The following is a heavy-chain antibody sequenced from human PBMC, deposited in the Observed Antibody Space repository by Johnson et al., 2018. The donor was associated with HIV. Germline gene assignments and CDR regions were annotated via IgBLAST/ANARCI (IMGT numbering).Heavy chain of an antibody. CDR1: GFTFSSYG. V-gene: IGHV3-30*02. CDR3: ARDPRGIYYDSSGPRQRAFDI. CDR2: IRYDGSYK. Sequence: QEQLVESGGGVVQPGGSLRLSCAASGFTFSSYGMHWVRQAPGKGLEWVAFIRYDGSYKYYADSVKGRFTISRDTSKNTLYLQMNSLRAEDTAVYYCARDPRGIYYDSSGPRQRAFDIWGQGTMVTVSS. D-gene: IGHD3-22*01. J-gene: IGHJ3*02.